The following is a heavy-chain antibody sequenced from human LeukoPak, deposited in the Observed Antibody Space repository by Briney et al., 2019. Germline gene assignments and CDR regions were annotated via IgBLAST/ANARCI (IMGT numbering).Heavy chain of an antibody. V-gene: IGHV3-74*01. CDR1: GFTFSSYW. D-gene: IGHD2-2*01. Sequence: GGPLRLSCAASGFTFSSYWMHWVRQAPGKGLVWVSRINSDGSSTSYADSVKGRFTISRDNAKNTPYLQMNSLRAEDTAVYYCARDRGYCSSTSCYDNHWGQGTLVTVSS. CDR2: INSDGSST. CDR3: ARDRGYCSSTSCYDNH. J-gene: IGHJ5*02.